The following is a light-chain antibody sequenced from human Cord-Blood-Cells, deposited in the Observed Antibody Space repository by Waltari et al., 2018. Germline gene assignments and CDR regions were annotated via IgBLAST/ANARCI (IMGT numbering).Light chain of an antibody. V-gene: IGLV3-1*01. CDR1: KLGDKY. CDR2: KDS. J-gene: IGLJ1*01. Sequence: SYELTQPPSVSVSPGQTASITCSGDKLGDKYACWYQQKPGQSPVLVIYKDSKRPSGIPYRFSGSNSGNTATLTISGTQAMDEADYYCQAWDSSTATFGTGTKVTVL. CDR3: QAWDSSTAT.